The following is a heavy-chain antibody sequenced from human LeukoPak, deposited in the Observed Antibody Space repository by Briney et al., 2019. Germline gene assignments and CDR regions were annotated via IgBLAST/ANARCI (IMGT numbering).Heavy chain of an antibody. J-gene: IGHJ5*02. CDR1: GYTFTSYY. D-gene: IGHD3-16*02. Sequence: ASVKVSCKASGYTFTSYYMHWVRQAPGQGLEWMGIINPSGGSTSYAQKFQGRVTMTRDTSTSTVYMELSSLRSEDTAVYYCARGRGVWGSYRSKRFDPWGQGTLVPVSS. CDR3: ARGRGVWGSYRSKRFDP. V-gene: IGHV1-46*03. CDR2: INPSGGST.